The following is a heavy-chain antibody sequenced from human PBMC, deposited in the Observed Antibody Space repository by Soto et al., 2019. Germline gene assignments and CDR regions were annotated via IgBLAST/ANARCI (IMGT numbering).Heavy chain of an antibody. J-gene: IGHJ4*02. D-gene: IGHD2-21*02. Sequence: SGTTLVNPTHTLTLTCTFSGSSLSTSGVGVGWIRQPPGKALEWLALIYWDDDKRYSPSLKSRLTITKDTSKNQVVLTMTNMDPVDTATYYCALQGFVVVTDERLDYWGQGTRVTVSS. CDR2: IYWDDDK. CDR1: GSSLSTSGVG. CDR3: ALQGFVVVTDERLDY. V-gene: IGHV2-5*02.